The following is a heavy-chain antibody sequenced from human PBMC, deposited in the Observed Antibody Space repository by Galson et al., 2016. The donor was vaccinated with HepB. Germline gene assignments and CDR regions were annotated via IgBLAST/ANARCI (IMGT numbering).Heavy chain of an antibody. V-gene: IGHV1-18*01. D-gene: IGHD2-2*01. J-gene: IGHJ6*03. Sequence: SVKVSCKASGYIFTNYGISWVRQAPRQGLEWIGWISTDNGNTNYAQDFQGRVTMTTDTSTSTAYLDVETLRSDDTATYYCARVGCSSVSCPDYDYYYYMDVWGRGTTFTVSS. CDR2: ISTDNGNT. CDR1: GYIFTNYG. CDR3: ARVGCSSVSCPDYDYYYYMDV.